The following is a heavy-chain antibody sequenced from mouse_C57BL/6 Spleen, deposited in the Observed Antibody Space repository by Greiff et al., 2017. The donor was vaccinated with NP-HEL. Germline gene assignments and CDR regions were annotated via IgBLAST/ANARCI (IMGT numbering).Heavy chain of an antibody. CDR3: ARYYYGSNEYFDV. Sequence: QVQLQQPGAELVMPGASVKLSCKASGYTFTSYWMHWVKQRPGQGLEWIGEIDPSDSYTNYNQKFKGKSTLTVDKSSSTAYMQLSSLTSEDSAVYYCARYYYGSNEYFDVWGTGTTVTVSS. V-gene: IGHV1-69*01. D-gene: IGHD1-1*01. J-gene: IGHJ1*03. CDR1: GYTFTSYW. CDR2: IDPSDSYT.